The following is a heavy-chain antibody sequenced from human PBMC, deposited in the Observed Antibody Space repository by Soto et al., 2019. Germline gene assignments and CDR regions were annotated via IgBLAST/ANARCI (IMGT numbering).Heavy chain of an antibody. D-gene: IGHD4-17*01. CDR1: SGSISSSNW. V-gene: IGHV4-4*02. CDR2: IYHSGST. J-gene: IGHJ4*02. Sequence: QVQLQESGPGLVKPSGTLSLTCAVSSGSISSSNWWSWVRQPPGKGLEWIGEIYHSGSTNYNPSPKCRVTISVDKSKNQFSLKLSSVTAADTAVYYCARLSGDYEFVFDYWGQGTLVTVSS. CDR3: ARLSGDYEFVFDY.